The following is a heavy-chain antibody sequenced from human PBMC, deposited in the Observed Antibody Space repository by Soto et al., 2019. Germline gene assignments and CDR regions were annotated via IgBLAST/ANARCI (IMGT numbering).Heavy chain of an antibody. CDR3: ARDLGAKVYY. Sequence: QVQLVQSGAEVKKPGASVKVSCKASGYTFTSHGISWVRQAPGQGLEWMGWVSGYNGNTNYAQKFQGRVTMTTDTSTTTAYMELRSLTSDDTAVYYCARDLGAKVYYWGQGTLFTVSS. V-gene: IGHV1-18*01. J-gene: IGHJ4*02. CDR2: VSGYNGNT. CDR1: GYTFTSHG. D-gene: IGHD3-16*01.